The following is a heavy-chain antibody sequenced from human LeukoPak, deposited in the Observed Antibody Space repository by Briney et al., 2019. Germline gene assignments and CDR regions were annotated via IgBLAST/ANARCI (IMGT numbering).Heavy chain of an antibody. CDR1: GFTFSSHA. J-gene: IGHJ2*01. CDR2: INGSGSST. D-gene: IGHD3-3*01. CDR3: ARDFWDDFEYFDL. Sequence: GGSLRLSCAASGFTFSSHAMSWVRQAPGKGLEGGSAINGSGSSTYYADSVKGRVSISRDNSKNTLYLQMNSLRVEDTALYYCARDFWDDFEYFDLWGRGTLVTVSS. V-gene: IGHV3-23*01.